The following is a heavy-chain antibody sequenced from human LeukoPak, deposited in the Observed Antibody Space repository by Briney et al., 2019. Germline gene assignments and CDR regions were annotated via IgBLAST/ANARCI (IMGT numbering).Heavy chain of an antibody. Sequence: ASVKVSCKASGYTFTSYYMHWVRQAPGQGLEWMGIINPSGGSTSYAQKFQGRVTITADESTSTAYMELSSLRSEDTAVYYCARDPYHGGYSGYEMGYWGQGTLVTVSS. J-gene: IGHJ4*02. CDR3: ARDPYHGGYSGYEMGY. V-gene: IGHV1-46*01. CDR2: INPSGGST. D-gene: IGHD5-12*01. CDR1: GYTFTSYY.